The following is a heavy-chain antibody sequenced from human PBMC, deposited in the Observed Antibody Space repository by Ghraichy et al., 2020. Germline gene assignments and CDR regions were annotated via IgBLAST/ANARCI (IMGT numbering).Heavy chain of an antibody. Sequence: GGSLRLSCAASGFTFDDYAMHWVRQAPGKGLEWVSGISWNSGSIAYADSVKGRFTISRDNAKNSLYLQINSLRAEDTALYYCAKDTAAGGTRYFDYWGQGTLVTVSS. V-gene: IGHV3-9*01. CDR1: GFTFDDYA. CDR2: ISWNSGSI. CDR3: AKDTAAGGTRYFDY. J-gene: IGHJ4*02. D-gene: IGHD6-13*01.